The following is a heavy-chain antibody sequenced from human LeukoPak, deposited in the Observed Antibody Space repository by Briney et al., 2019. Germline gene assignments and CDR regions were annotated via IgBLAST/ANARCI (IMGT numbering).Heavy chain of an antibody. D-gene: IGHD3-10*01. CDR1: GYSFTSYW. CDR3: ARPTMVRGVIIYFDY. Sequence: GESLKISCKGSGYSFTSYWIGWVRQMPGKGLEWMGIIYPGDSDTRYSPSFQGQVTISADKSISTAYLQWSSLKASDTAMYYCARPTMVRGVIIYFDYWGQGTLATVSS. CDR2: IYPGDSDT. V-gene: IGHV5-51*01. J-gene: IGHJ4*02.